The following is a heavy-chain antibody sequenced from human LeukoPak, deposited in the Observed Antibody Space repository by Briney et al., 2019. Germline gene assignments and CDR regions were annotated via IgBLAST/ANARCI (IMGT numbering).Heavy chain of an antibody. CDR2: IYYSGST. J-gene: IGHJ3*01. CDR1: VDSISSYY. D-gene: IGHD1-26*01. Sequence: SETLSLTCTVSVDSISSYYWNWIRQPPGKGLEWIGYIYYSGSTNYNPSLKSRVTISVDTSKNHFSLKLRSVTAADTAVYYCARDPVGGTATVNAFDVWGQGTVVTVSS. CDR3: ARDPVGGTATVNAFDV. V-gene: IGHV4-59*01.